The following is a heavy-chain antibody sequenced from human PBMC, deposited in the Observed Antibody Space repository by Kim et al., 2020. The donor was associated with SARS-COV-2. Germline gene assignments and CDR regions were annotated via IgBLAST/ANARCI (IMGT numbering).Heavy chain of an antibody. J-gene: IGHJ4*02. CDR1: GGTFSSYA. D-gene: IGHD3-10*01. Sequence: SVKVSCKASGGTFSSYAISWVRQAPGQGLEWMGGIIPIFGTANYAQKFQGRVTITADESTSTAYMELSSLRSEDTAVYYCARGPYYYGSGSYYFDYWGQGTLVTVSS. V-gene: IGHV1-69*13. CDR2: IIPIFGTA. CDR3: ARGPYYYGSGSYYFDY.